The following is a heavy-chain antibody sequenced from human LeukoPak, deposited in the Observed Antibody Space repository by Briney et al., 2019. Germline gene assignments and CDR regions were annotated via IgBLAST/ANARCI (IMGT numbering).Heavy chain of an antibody. D-gene: IGHD6-13*01. CDR3: ARRYSSSWYVVFFDP. J-gene: IGHJ5*02. V-gene: IGHV4-59*08. CDR2: IYYSGST. Sequence: SETLSLTCTVSGASIRNYYWSWIRQSPGKGLEWIGYIYYSGSTNYNPSLESRVAMSVDPSKNQFSLTLSSLTAADTAIYYCARRYSSSWYVVFFDPWGQGTLVTVSS. CDR1: GASIRNYY.